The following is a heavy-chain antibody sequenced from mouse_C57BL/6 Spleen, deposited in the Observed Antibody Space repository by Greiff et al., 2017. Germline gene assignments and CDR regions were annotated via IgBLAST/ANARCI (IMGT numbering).Heavy chain of an antibody. CDR1: GYSITSGYD. CDR3: ASNWDRPYWYFDV. Sequence: EVQLQESGPGMVKPSQSLSFTCTVTGYSITSGYDWHWIRHFPGNKLEWMGYISYSGSTNYNPSLKSRISITNDTSKNHFFLKLNSVTTEDTATYYCASNWDRPYWYFDVWGTGTTVTVSS. V-gene: IGHV3-1*01. CDR2: ISYSGST. D-gene: IGHD4-1*01. J-gene: IGHJ1*03.